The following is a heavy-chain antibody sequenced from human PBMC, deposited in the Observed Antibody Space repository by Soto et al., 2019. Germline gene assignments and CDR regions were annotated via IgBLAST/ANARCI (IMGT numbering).Heavy chain of an antibody. CDR2: TYHSGTT. CDR3: AREVNSRTARGPTWFDP. V-gene: IGHV4-4*02. J-gene: IGHJ5*02. D-gene: IGHD6-13*01. Sequence: QVQLQESGPGLVQPSGTLSLTCAVSGDSINNSHWWSWVRQTPGQGLEWIGETYHSGTTNYNPSLKTRVTISIDKSKNQFSLKMNSVTAADTAVYYCAREVNSRTARGPTWFDPWGQGTLVTVSS. CDR1: GDSINNSHW.